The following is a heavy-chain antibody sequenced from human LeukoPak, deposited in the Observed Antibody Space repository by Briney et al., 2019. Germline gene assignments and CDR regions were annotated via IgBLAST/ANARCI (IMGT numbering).Heavy chain of an antibody. D-gene: IGHD3-10*01. J-gene: IGHJ4*02. CDR2: VTGFNGKT. CDR1: GYTFSDYG. V-gene: IGHV1-18*01. CDR3: ARVGNSGEFDF. Sequence: GASVKVSCKTSGYTFSDYGLTWVRQAPGQGLEWLGWVTGFNGKTNYARRVEDRLIPTTDTSTSTGTLDLRGLRADDTAVYYCARVGNSGEFDFWGQGTLVTVSS.